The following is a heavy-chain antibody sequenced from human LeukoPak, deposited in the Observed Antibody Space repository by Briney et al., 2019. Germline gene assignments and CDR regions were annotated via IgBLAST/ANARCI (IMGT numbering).Heavy chain of an antibody. Sequence: PGGSLRLSCAASGFTFSSYAMSWVRQAPGKGLEWVSAISGSGGSTYYADSVKGRFTISRDNSKNTLYLQMNSLRAEDTAVYYCAKGVDILSLYYDFWSGYYQTANYFDYWGQGTLVTVSS. CDR2: ISGSGGST. D-gene: IGHD3-3*01. J-gene: IGHJ4*02. CDR3: AKGVDILSLYYDFWSGYYQTANYFDY. V-gene: IGHV3-23*01. CDR1: GFTFSSYA.